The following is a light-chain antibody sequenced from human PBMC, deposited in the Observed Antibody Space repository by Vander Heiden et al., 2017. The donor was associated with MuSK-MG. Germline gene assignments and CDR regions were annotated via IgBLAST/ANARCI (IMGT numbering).Light chain of an antibody. CDR2: DAS. CDR1: PSVRSY. J-gene: IGKJ2*01. V-gene: IGKV3-11*01. CDR3: KQRSNWSPT. Sequence: IVLPQSPATRSSSPGERATLSGRASPSVRSYLAWYQQKPVQASRFLSYDASNSATGIPARFSGSWSGTDFSLTIGTLEPEDVSVYYCKQRSNWSPTFGQGTKLEIK.